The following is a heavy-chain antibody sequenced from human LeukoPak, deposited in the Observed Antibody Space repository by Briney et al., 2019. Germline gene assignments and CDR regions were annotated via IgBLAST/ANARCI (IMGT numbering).Heavy chain of an antibody. CDR3: ATPYYYDSSGMTLGY. D-gene: IGHD3-22*01. Sequence: ASVKVSCKASGYTFTGYYMHWVRQAPGQGLEWMGWINPNSGGTNYAQKFQGRVTMTRDTSISTAYMELSRLRSDDTAVYYCATPYYYDSSGMTLGYWGQGTLVTVSS. J-gene: IGHJ4*02. CDR1: GYTFTGYY. V-gene: IGHV1-2*02. CDR2: INPNSGGT.